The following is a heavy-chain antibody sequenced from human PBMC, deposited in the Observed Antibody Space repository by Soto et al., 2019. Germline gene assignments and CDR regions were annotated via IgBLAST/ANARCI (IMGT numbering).Heavy chain of an antibody. J-gene: IGHJ5*02. CDR1: GFTFSSYW. CDR3: ARSHMGATNGSWFDP. Sequence: GGSLRLSCAASGFTFSSYWMSWVRQAPGKGLEWVANIKQDGSEKYYVDSVKGRFTISRDNAKNSLYLQMNSLRAEDTAVYYCARSHMGATNGSWFDPWGQGTLVTVSS. CDR2: IKQDGSEK. D-gene: IGHD1-26*01. V-gene: IGHV3-7*01.